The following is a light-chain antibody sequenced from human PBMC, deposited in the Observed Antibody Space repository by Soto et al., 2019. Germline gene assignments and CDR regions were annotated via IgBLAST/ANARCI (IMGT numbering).Light chain of an antibody. CDR1: SSNIGKNT. CDR3: AAWDDTLRGYV. Sequence: QPVLTQPPSASGTPGQRVTVSCSGSSSNIGKNTVNWYQQFPGTAPKLLLHANTLRPSGVPDRFSGSKSGTSASLAISGLQSEDEAEHYCAAWDDTLRGYVFGTVTKLTVL. V-gene: IGLV1-44*01. J-gene: IGLJ1*01. CDR2: ANT.